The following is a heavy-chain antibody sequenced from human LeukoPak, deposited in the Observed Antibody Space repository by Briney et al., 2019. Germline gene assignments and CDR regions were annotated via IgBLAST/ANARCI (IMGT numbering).Heavy chain of an antibody. CDR3: ARDPGSSAFDL. Sequence: GGSLTLFCTASGLNFTAFWMSWLRQTPEKGLEFVVNINRYNSVKNYVESVKGRFTISRDNAKKSLFLELNSLRADDTAVFYCARDPGSSAFDLWGQGSLVTVST. CDR1: GLNFTAFW. CDR2: INRYNSVK. J-gene: IGHJ4*02. D-gene: IGHD1-14*01. V-gene: IGHV3-7*01.